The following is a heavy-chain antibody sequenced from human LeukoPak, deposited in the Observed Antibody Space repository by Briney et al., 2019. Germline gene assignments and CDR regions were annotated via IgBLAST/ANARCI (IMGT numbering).Heavy chain of an antibody. Sequence: PSETLSLTCTVSGGSISSYYWSWIRQPPGQGLERIGYIYYSGSTNYNPSLKSRVTISVDTSRNQFSLKLSSVTAADTAVYYCARGFGDCSSTTCYSTVFDFWGQGTLVTVSS. CDR1: GGSISSYY. V-gene: IGHV4-59*01. D-gene: IGHD2-2*01. J-gene: IGHJ4*02. CDR2: IYYSGST. CDR3: ARGFGDCSSTTCYSTVFDF.